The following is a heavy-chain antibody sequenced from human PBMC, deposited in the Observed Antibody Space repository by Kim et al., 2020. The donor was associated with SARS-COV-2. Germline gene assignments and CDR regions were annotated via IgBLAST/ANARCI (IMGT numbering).Heavy chain of an antibody. CDR3: ARLGFPSVSSYYFDF. J-gene: IGHJ4*01. D-gene: IGHD2-8*01. Sequence: SETLSLTCSVSGGSISTTSYYWAWIRQPPGKGLEYIGNFHYSGSTSYSPSLQSRVTISIDTSKNQFSLRLSSVTAADTAVYYCARLGFPSVSSYYFDFWG. CDR1: GGSISTTSYY. CDR2: FHYSGST. V-gene: IGHV4-39*01.